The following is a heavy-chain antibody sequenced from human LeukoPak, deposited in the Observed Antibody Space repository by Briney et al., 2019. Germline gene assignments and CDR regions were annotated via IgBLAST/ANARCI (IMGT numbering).Heavy chain of an antibody. Sequence: SETLSLTCAVYGGSFSGYYWSWIRQPPGKGLEWIGEINHSGSTNYNPSLKSRVTISVDTSKNQFSLKLSSVTAADTAVYYCARHWRGDFWSGEFDYWGQGTLVTVSS. CDR1: GGSFSGYY. V-gene: IGHV4-34*01. CDR2: INHSGST. CDR3: ARHWRGDFWSGEFDY. D-gene: IGHD3-3*01. J-gene: IGHJ4*02.